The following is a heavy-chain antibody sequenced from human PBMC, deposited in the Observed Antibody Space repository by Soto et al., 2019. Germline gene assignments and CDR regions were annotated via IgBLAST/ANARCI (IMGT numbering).Heavy chain of an antibody. J-gene: IGHJ4*02. Sequence: EVQLLESGGGLVQPGASLRLSCAASGFTFTTFDMSWARQAPGKGLEWVSVVRGRDGSTSYADSLKGRFPISKDSSKNTLYLQMNSLRAEYTALDYCAKGAWLDYWGQGTLVTVSS. D-gene: IGHD5-12*01. CDR2: VRGRDGST. CDR1: GFTFTTFD. CDR3: AKGAWLDY. V-gene: IGHV3-23*01.